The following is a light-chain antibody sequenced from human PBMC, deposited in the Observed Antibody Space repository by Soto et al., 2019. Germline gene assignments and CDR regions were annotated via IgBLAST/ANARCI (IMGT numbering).Light chain of an antibody. Sequence: QSVLTQPASVSGSPGQSITISCTGTSSDVVNDLLVSWYQQQPGKAPKLMIYEGTKRPAGVSDRFSGSKSGNTASLTISGLQAEDEADYYCCSYAGSNNFFFGTGTKVTVL. CDR1: SSDVVNDLL. CDR3: CSYAGSNNFF. V-gene: IGLV2-23*01. CDR2: EGT. J-gene: IGLJ1*01.